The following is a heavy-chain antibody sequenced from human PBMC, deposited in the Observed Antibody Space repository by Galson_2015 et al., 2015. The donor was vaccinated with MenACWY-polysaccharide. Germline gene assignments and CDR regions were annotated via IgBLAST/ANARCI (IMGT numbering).Heavy chain of an antibody. D-gene: IGHD1-7*01. CDR3: ARVRSSTGNYPFDS. CDR1: GFTFSNYA. V-gene: IGHV3-23*01. J-gene: IGHJ4*02. Sequence: SLRLSCAASGFTFSNYAMSWVRQAPGKGLEWVSTIGGSGSNTHYADSVKGRFTISRDNSKNTLSLQMNSLRAEDTAVYYCARVRSSTGNYPFDSWGQGTLAAVSS. CDR2: IGGSGSNT.